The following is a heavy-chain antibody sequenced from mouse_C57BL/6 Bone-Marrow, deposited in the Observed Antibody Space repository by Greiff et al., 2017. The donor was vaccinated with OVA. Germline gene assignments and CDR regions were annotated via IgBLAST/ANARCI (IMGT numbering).Heavy chain of an antibody. CDR3: ARPLYYGSSYGWFAY. D-gene: IGHD1-1*01. Sequence: EVNLVESGGDLVKPGGSLKLSCAASGFTFSSYGMSWVRQTPDKRLEWVATISSGGSYTYYPDSVKGRFTISRDNAKNTLYLQMSSLKSEDTAMYYCARPLYYGSSYGWFAYWGQGTLVTVSA. CDR2: ISSGGSYT. CDR1: GFTFSSYG. V-gene: IGHV5-6*01. J-gene: IGHJ3*01.